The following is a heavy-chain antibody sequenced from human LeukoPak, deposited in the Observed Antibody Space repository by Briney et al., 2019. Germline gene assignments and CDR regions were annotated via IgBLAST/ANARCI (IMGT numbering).Heavy chain of an antibody. V-gene: IGHV1-2*02. CDR1: GYTFIDYY. J-gene: IGHJ3*02. CDR3: ARIGGYYDSGVYDSHGFDK. D-gene: IGHD3-22*01. CDR2: VNPHSGTT. Sequence: GASVKVSCKTSGYTFIDYYLHWLRHAPGQGLEWMGWVNPHSGTTTYAQQFQGRVTMTRDTATNTVHMELTSLRSDDTALYFCARIGGYYDSGVYDSHGFDKWGQGTMVIVSS.